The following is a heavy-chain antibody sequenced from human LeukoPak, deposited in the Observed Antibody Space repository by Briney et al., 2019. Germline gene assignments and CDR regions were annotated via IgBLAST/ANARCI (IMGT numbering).Heavy chain of an antibody. CDR2: ITGDGSGT. CDR1: GFTFSSYW. Sequence: GGSLRLSCVASGFTFSSYWMHWVRQSPGKGLVWVSRITGDGSGTNYADSVKGRFTISRDNARNTLYLQMNSLRAEDTAVYYCAKARVYGSGSSDIWGQGTLVTVSS. CDR3: AKARVYGSGSSDI. V-gene: IGHV3-74*01. D-gene: IGHD3-10*01. J-gene: IGHJ4*02.